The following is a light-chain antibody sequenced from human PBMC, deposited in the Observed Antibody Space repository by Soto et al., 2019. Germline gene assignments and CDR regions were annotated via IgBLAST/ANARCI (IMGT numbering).Light chain of an antibody. CDR1: SNDVGGYNY. Sequence: QSALTQPPSASGSPGQSVTISCTGTSNDVGGYNYVSWYQQHPGKAPKLMIYEVNKRPSGVPDRFSGSKSGNTASLTISGLQPEDEADYYCCSYTTSNTRQIVFGTGTKSPS. CDR3: CSYTTSNTRQIV. CDR2: EVN. J-gene: IGLJ1*01. V-gene: IGLV2-8*01.